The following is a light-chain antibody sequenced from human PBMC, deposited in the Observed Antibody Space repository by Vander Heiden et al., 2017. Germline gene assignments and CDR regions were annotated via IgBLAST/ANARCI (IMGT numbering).Light chain of an antibody. J-gene: IGKJ1*01. Sequence: EIVLTQSPGTLSLSPGERATLSCRASQSVSSSSLAWYQQKPGQAPRLLIYDASRRATGIPDNFSGSGSETDFTLTISSLESEDFAVYYCQQDGSSPWTFGQGTKVETK. CDR2: DAS. CDR1: QSVSSSS. CDR3: QQDGSSPWT. V-gene: IGKV3-20*01.